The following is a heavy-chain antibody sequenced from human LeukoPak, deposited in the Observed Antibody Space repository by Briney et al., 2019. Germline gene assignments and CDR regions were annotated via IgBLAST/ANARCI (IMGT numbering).Heavy chain of an antibody. CDR1: GFTFSNAW. Sequence: GGSLGLSCAASGFTFSNAWMSWVRQAPGKGLEWVGRIKSKTDGGTTDYAAPVKGRFTISRDDSKNTLYLQMDSLKTEDTAVYYCTTGGRYEGTRAFDIWGQGTMVTVSS. CDR2: IKSKTDGGTT. V-gene: IGHV3-15*01. J-gene: IGHJ3*02. CDR3: TTGGRYEGTRAFDI. D-gene: IGHD3-16*01.